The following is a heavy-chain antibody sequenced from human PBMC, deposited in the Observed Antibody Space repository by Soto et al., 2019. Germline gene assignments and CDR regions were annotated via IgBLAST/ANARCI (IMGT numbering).Heavy chain of an antibody. D-gene: IGHD5-18*01. CDR3: AKVRRYSYGTDDY. CDR1: GFTFSSYA. CDR2: ISGSAGTT. J-gene: IGHJ4*02. Sequence: PGGSLRLSCAASGFTFSSYAMRWVRQAPGKGLEWVAVISGSAGTTYYADSVKGRFTISRDNFKNTLYLQMNSLRAEDTAVYYCAKVRRYSYGTDDYWGQGTLVTVSS. V-gene: IGHV3-23*01.